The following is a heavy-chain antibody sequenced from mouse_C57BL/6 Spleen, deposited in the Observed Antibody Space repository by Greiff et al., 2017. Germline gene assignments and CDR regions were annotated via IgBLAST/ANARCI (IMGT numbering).Heavy chain of an antibody. J-gene: IGHJ1*03. Sequence: EVKVEESGGGLVQPGGSMKLSCAASGFTFSDAWMDWVRQSPEKGLEWVAEIRNKANNHATYYAESVKGRFTISRDDSKSSVYLQMNSLRAEDTGIYYCTSGGSSDWYFDVWGTGTTVTVSS. CDR1: GFTFSDAW. CDR3: TSGGSSDWYFDV. D-gene: IGHD1-1*01. CDR2: IRNKANNHAT. V-gene: IGHV6-6*01.